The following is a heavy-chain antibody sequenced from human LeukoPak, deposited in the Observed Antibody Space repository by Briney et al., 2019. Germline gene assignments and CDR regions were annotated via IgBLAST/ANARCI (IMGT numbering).Heavy chain of an antibody. CDR1: GYTLTELS. CDR3: ATVGYSSGWRFDY. V-gene: IGHV1-24*01. J-gene: IGHJ4*02. Sequence: ASVKVSCKVSGYTLTELSMHWVRQAPGKGLEWMGGFDPEDGETIYAQKFQGRVAMTEDTSTDTAYMELSSLRSEDTAVYYCATVGYSSGWRFDYWGQGTLVTVSS. D-gene: IGHD6-19*01. CDR2: FDPEDGET.